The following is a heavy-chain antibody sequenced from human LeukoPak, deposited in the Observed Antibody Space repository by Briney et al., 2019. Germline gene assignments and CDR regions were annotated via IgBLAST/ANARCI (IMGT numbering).Heavy chain of an antibody. CDR3: ARQSSGSYYKNGNFDY. CDR2: INHSGST. Sequence: SETLSLTCAVYGGSFSGYYWSWIRQPPGKGLEWIGEINHSGSTNYNPSLKSRVTISVDTSKNQFSLKLSSVTAADTAVYYCARQSSGSYYKNGNFDYWGQGTLVTVSS. CDR1: GGSFSGYY. D-gene: IGHD3-10*01. V-gene: IGHV4-34*01. J-gene: IGHJ4*02.